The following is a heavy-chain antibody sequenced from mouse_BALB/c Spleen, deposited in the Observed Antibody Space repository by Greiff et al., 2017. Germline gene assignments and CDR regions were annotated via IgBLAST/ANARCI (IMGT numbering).Heavy chain of an antibody. CDR1: GYSITSDYA. J-gene: IGHJ2*01. CDR2: ISYSGST. V-gene: IGHV3-2*02. D-gene: IGHD2-3*01. Sequence: EVKLVESGPGLVKPSQSLSLTCTVTGYSITSDYAWNWIRQFPGNKLEWMGYISYSGSTSYNPSLKSRISITRDTSKNQFFLQLNSVTTEDTATYYCARWDLYDGYSYFDYWGQGTTLTVSS. CDR3: ARWDLYDGYSYFDY.